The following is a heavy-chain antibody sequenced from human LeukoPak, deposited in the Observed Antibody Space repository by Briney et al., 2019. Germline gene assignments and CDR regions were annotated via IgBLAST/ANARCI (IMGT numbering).Heavy chain of an antibody. Sequence: ASVKVSCKASGYTFTSYDINWVRQATGQGLEWMGWMNPNSGNTGYAQKFQGGVTMTRDTSTSTVYMELSSLRSEDTAVYYCARGGGQQLSPYYFDYWGQGTLVTVSS. CDR2: MNPNSGNT. CDR3: ARGGGQQLSPYYFDY. V-gene: IGHV1-8*02. J-gene: IGHJ4*02. D-gene: IGHD6-13*01. CDR1: GYTFTSYD.